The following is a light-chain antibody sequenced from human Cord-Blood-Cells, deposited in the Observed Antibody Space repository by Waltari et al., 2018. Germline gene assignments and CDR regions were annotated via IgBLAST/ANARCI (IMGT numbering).Light chain of an antibody. Sequence: DIVMTQSPDSLAASLGERATINCKSSPSVLYRSNNKNYLAWYQQKPGQPPNLLIYWASTRESGVPDRFSDSGSGTDFTLTISSLQAEDVAVYYCQQYYSTPYTFGQGTKLEIK. J-gene: IGKJ2*01. CDR2: WAS. CDR1: PSVLYRSNNKNY. V-gene: IGKV4-1*01. CDR3: QQYYSTPYT.